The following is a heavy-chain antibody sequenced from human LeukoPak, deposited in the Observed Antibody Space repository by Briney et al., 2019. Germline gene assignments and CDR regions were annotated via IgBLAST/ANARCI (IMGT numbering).Heavy chain of an antibody. V-gene: IGHV4-59*06. J-gene: IGHJ4*02. D-gene: IGHD3-22*01. CDR3: ARGTRGSGFDY. Sequence: SETLSLTCTVSGGSISNYYWTWIRQHPGKGLEWIGYIYYSGSTYYNPSLKSRVTISVDTSKNQFSLKLSSVTAADTAVYYCARGTRGSGFDYWGQGTLVTVSS. CDR1: GGSISNYY. CDR2: IYYSGST.